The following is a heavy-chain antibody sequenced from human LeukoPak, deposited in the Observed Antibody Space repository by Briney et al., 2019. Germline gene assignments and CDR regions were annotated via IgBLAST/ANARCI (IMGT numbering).Heavy chain of an antibody. D-gene: IGHD6-19*01. CDR3: ARRIAVAGLDRGRVVDV. CDR1: GGSISSSSYY. V-gene: IGHV4-39*01. J-gene: IGHJ6*04. Sequence: SETLSLTCTVSGGSISSSSYYWGWIRQPPGTGLEWIGSIYYSGSTYYNPSLKSRVTISVDTSKNQFSLKLSSVTAADTAVYYCARRIAVAGLDRGRVVDVWGKGTTVTISS. CDR2: IYYSGST.